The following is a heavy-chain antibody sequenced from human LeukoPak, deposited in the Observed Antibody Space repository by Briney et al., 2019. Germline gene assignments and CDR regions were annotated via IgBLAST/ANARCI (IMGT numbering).Heavy chain of an antibody. J-gene: IGHJ6*03. V-gene: IGHV3-30*02. CDR2: IRYDGSNK. CDR1: GFTFSSYG. D-gene: IGHD2-2*01. CDR3: AKGSPLHYCSSTSCHSQANYYYYYYMDV. Sequence: GGSLRLSCAASGFTFSSYGMHWVRQAPGKGLEWVAFIRYDGSNKYYADSVKGRFTISRDNSKNTLYLQMNSLRAEDTAVYYCAKGSPLHYCSSTSCHSQANYYYYYYMDVWGKGTTVTVSS.